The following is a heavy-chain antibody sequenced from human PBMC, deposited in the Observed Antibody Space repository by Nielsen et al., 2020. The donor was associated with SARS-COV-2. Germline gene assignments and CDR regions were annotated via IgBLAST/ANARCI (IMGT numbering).Heavy chain of an antibody. D-gene: IGHD3-3*01. CDR3: ARDTNYDFWSGSGNWFDP. Sequence: VREAPGKGLEWVANIKQDGSEKYYVDSVKGRFTISRDNAKNSLYLQMNSLRAEDTAVYYCARDTNYDFWSGSGNWFDPWGQGTLVTVSS. V-gene: IGHV3-7*03. CDR2: IKQDGSEK. J-gene: IGHJ5*02.